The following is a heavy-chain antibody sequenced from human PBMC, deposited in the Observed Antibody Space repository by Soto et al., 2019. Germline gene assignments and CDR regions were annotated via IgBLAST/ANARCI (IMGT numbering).Heavy chain of an antibody. Sequence: GASVKVSCKVSGYTLTELSMHWVRQAPGKGLEWMGGFDPEDGETIYAQKFQGRVTMTEDTSTDTAYMELSSLRSEDTAVYYCATVEGRYYDSRSTFDPWGQGTLVTSPQ. CDR3: ATVEGRYYDSRSTFDP. CDR2: FDPEDGET. CDR1: GYTLTELS. V-gene: IGHV1-24*01. D-gene: IGHD3-22*01. J-gene: IGHJ5*02.